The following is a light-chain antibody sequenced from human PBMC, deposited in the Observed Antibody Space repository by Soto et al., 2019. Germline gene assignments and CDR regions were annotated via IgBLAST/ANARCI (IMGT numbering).Light chain of an antibody. J-gene: IGLJ1*01. CDR3: SSYTSSSTYV. CDR1: SRDVGSYNR. Sequence: QSVLTQPPSVSGSPGQSVTISCTGTSRDVGSYNRVSWYQQPPGTAPKLMIYEVSNRPSGVPDRFSGSKSGNTASLTISGLQAEDEADYYCSSYTSSSTYVFGTGTKVPVL. CDR2: EVS. V-gene: IGLV2-18*02.